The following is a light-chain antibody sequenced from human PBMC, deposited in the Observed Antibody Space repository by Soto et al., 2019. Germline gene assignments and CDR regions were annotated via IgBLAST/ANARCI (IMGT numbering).Light chain of an antibody. Sequence: QSALTQPRSVSGSPGQSVTISCTGTSSDVGGYNYVSWYQQHPDKAHKLMIYDVYMRPSGVPDRFSGSKSGNTSSLTISGLQAEDEPDYYCCSYAGSYSYVFGTGTKVTVL. J-gene: IGLJ1*01. CDR3: CSYAGSYSYV. CDR1: SSDVGGYNY. CDR2: DVY. V-gene: IGLV2-11*01.